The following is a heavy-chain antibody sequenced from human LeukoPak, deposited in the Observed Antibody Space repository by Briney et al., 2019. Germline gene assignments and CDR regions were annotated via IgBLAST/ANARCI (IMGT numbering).Heavy chain of an antibody. D-gene: IGHD3-3*01. V-gene: IGHV1-69*05. Sequence: SVKVSCTASGGNFISYAVSWVRQAPGQGLEWMGGIIPMFGTSNYAQKFQGRVTITTDESTTTAYMELSSLSSEDTAVYYCATYTLSQFWSGYYHFDYWGQGTLVSVSS. J-gene: IGHJ4*02. CDR1: GGNFISYA. CDR3: ATYTLSQFWSGYYHFDY. CDR2: IIPMFGTS.